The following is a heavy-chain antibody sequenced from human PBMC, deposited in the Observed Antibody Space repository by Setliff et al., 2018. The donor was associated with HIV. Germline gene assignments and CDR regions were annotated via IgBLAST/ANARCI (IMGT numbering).Heavy chain of an antibody. CDR2: IYHSGST. J-gene: IGHJ1*01. D-gene: IGHD3-10*01. V-gene: IGHV4-38-2*01. CDR1: GYSISSGYY. CDR3: LRLQESPTRPSVNHFIY. Sequence: SETLSLTCAVSGYSISSGYYWGWIRQPPGKGLEWIGSIYHSGSTYYNPSLKSRVTISVDTSKNQFSLKLSSVTAADTAVYYCLRLQESPTRPSVNHFIYWGQGILVTVSS.